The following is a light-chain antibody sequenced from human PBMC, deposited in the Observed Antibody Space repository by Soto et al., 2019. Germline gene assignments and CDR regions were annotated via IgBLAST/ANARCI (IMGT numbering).Light chain of an antibody. Sequence: DIQMTQSPSSLSASVGDRVTITCQASQDISNHLNWYQQTPGKAPKLVISDATTLEAGVPSRFTGSGAGTYFTFTITRLQPEDIATYYCQQYATLPPAFGPGTKLDI. J-gene: IGKJ3*01. CDR1: QDISNH. CDR2: DAT. V-gene: IGKV1-33*01. CDR3: QQYATLPPA.